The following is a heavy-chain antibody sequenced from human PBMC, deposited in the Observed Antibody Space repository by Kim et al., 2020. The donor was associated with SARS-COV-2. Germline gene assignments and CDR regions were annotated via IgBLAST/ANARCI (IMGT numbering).Heavy chain of an antibody. CDR1: GFTFSSYG. CDR2: ISYDGSNK. V-gene: IGHV3-30*18. Sequence: GGSLRLSCAASGFTFSSYGMHWVRQAPGKGLEWVAVISYDGSNKYYADSVKGRFTISRDNSKNTLYLQMNSLRAEDTAVYYCAKDSYSSSWYYFDYWGQGTLVTVSS. D-gene: IGHD6-13*01. CDR3: AKDSYSSSWYYFDY. J-gene: IGHJ4*02.